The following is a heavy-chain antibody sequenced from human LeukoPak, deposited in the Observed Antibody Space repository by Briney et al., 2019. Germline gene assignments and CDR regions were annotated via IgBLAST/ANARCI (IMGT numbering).Heavy chain of an antibody. D-gene: IGHD5-24*01. CDR2: IYYSGST. CDR3: ARELMATTHWVYFDY. J-gene: IGHJ4*02. Sequence: SETLSLTCTVSGGSISSSSYYWGWIRQPPGKGLEWIGSIYYSGSTYYNPSLKSLVTISVDTSKNPFYLKLSSVTAADTAVYYCARELMATTHWVYFDYWGQGPLVHVSS. CDR1: GGSISSSSYY. V-gene: IGHV4-39*07.